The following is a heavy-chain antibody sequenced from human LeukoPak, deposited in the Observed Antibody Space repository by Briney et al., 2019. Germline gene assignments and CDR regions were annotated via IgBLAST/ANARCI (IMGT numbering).Heavy chain of an antibody. V-gene: IGHV1-2*02. J-gene: IGHJ4*02. CDR1: GYTFTGYY. CDR3: ARCLLYDNRNPHIDH. Sequence: ASVKVSCKASGYTFTGYYMHWVRQAPGQGLEWMGWISPNTGGTIYAQKFQGRVTMTRDTSISTVYMELSRLRSDDTAVYYCARCLLYDNRNPHIDHWGQGTLVTVSS. CDR2: ISPNTGGT. D-gene: IGHD2/OR15-2a*01.